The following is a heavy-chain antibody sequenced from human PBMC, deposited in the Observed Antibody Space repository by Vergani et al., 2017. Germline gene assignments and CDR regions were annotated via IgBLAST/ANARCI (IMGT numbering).Heavy chain of an antibody. D-gene: IGHD2-15*01. CDR1: GFTFSSYG. J-gene: IGHJ4*02. V-gene: IGHV3-21*05. Sequence: VQLVESGGGVVQPGGSLRLSCAASGFTFSSYGMHWVRQAPGKGLEWVSYISSSGSYIFYADSVKGRFTISRDNAKNSLYLQMNSLRAEDTAVYYCASGGSLGYWGQGTLVTVSS. CDR2: ISSSGSYI. CDR3: ASGGSLGY.